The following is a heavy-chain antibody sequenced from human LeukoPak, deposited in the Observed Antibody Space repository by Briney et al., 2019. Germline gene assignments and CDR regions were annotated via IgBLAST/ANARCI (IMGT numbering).Heavy chain of an antibody. J-gene: IGHJ4*02. V-gene: IGHV3-74*01. CDR1: GFTSSAYW. Sequence: PGGSLRLSCAASGFTSSAYWMHWVRQVPGKGLVWVSRINSDVSTTNYADSVKGRFTISRDNAKNTIYLQMNSLRADDTAVYYCARDWGQDYYDSNGYLDYWGQGTLVTVSS. CDR3: ARDWGQDYYDSNGYLDY. CDR2: INSDVSTT. D-gene: IGHD3-22*01.